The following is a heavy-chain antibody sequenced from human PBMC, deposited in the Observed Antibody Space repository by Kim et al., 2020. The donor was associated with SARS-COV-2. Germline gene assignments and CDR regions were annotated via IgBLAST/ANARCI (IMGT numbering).Heavy chain of an antibody. Sequence: GGSLRLSCAASGFTFSAYWMHWVRQAPGKGLVWVSRIKTDGSTKIYADSVKGRFTISRDNAKNTLYLQMNSLRAEDTAVYYCARDLDWTLYDYWGQGTLVTVSS. CDR1: GFTFSAYW. J-gene: IGHJ4*02. V-gene: IGHV3-74*01. CDR2: IKTDGSTK. CDR3: ARDLDWTLYDY. D-gene: IGHD3-3*01.